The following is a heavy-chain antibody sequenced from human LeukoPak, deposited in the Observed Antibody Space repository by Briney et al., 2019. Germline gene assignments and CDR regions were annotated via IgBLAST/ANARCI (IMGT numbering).Heavy chain of an antibody. Sequence: GGSLRLSCAASGFTFDDYAMHWVRQAPGKGLEWVSGISWNSGSIGYADPVKGRFTISRDNAKNSLYLQMNSLRAEDTALYYCAKDIGSGWFYFDYWGQGTLVAVSS. J-gene: IGHJ4*02. CDR3: AKDIGSGWFYFDY. V-gene: IGHV3-9*01. D-gene: IGHD6-19*01. CDR2: ISWNSGSI. CDR1: GFTFDDYA.